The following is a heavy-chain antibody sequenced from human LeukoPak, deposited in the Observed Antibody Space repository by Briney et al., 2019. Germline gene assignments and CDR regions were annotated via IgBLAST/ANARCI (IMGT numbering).Heavy chain of an antibody. D-gene: IGHD6-13*01. CDR1: GFTFRGYS. Sequence: PGGSLRLSSAASGFTFRGYSMNWVRQAPGKGLEWVSSISSSSTCIYYADSVKGRFTISRDNAKNSLYLQMNSLRAEDTAVYYCARDENNIATAAGVYYYGMDVWGQGTTVTVSS. V-gene: IGHV3-21*01. J-gene: IGHJ6*02. CDR3: ARDENNIATAAGVYYYGMDV. CDR2: ISSSSTCI.